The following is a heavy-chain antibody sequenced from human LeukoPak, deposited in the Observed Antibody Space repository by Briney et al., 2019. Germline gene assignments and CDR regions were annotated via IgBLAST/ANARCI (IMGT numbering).Heavy chain of an antibody. J-gene: IGHJ4*02. Sequence: GGSLRLSCAASGFTFSSYEMNWVRQAPGKGLEWVSYISSSGSTVYYADSVKGRFTISRDNAKNSLYLQMNSLRAEDTAVYYCARDIYYGSGNFDYWGQGTLVTVSS. CDR3: ARDIYYGSGNFDY. V-gene: IGHV3-48*03. CDR1: GFTFSSYE. D-gene: IGHD3-10*01. CDR2: ISSSGSTV.